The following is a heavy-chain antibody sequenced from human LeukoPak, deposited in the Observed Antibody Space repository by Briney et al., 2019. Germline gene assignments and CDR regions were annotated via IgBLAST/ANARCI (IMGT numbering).Heavy chain of an antibody. D-gene: IGHD6-13*01. CDR2: VDPEDGET. V-gene: IGHV1-69-2*01. CDR3: ASSAAGPFDY. CDR1: GYTFTDYY. Sequence: GASVKVSCKASGYTFTDYYMHWVQQAPGKGLEWMGRVDPEDGETIYAEKFQGRVTITADTSTDTAYMELRSLRSDDSAVYYCASSAAGPFDYWGQGTLVTVSS. J-gene: IGHJ4*02.